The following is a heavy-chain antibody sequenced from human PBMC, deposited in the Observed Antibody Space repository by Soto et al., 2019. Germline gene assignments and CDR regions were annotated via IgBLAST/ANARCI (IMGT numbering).Heavy chain of an antibody. J-gene: IGHJ6*02. Sequence: QVQLQESGQGLVKPSQTLSLTCTVPGGSISSGGYYWSWIRQHPGKGLEWIGYIYYSGSTYYNPSLKSRVTISVDTSKNQFSLKLSSVTAADTAVYYCARVKVPAAKYGMDVWGQGTTVTVSS. CDR3: ARVKVPAAKYGMDV. CDR2: IYYSGST. CDR1: GGSISSGGYY. D-gene: IGHD2-2*01. V-gene: IGHV4-31*03.